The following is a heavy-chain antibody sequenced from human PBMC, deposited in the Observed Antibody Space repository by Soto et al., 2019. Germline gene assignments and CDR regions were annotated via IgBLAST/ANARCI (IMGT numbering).Heavy chain of an antibody. Sequence: GASVKVSCKASGYTLSDYYLQWVRQAPGQGLEWMGWINPNSGDTNYAQKSQGRVTLTRDTSINTAYMELTSLKLDDTAVYYCAREGGGIAAAGAGDDSFDIWGQGTMVTVSS. V-gene: IGHV1-2*02. CDR2: INPNSGDT. D-gene: IGHD6-13*01. J-gene: IGHJ3*02. CDR1: GYTLSDYY. CDR3: AREGGGIAAAGAGDDSFDI.